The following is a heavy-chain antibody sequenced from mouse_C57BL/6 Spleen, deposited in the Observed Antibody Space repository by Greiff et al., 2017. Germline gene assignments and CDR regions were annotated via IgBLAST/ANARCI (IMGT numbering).Heavy chain of an antibody. CDR3: ATYDYDDYFDY. CDR2: IYIGNGYT. CDR1: GYTFTSYG. V-gene: IGHV1-58*01. Sequence: EVQLQQSGAELVRPGSSGKMSCKTSGYTFTSYGINWVKQRPGQGLEWIGYIYIGNGYTESNEKFKGKATLTSDTSSSTAYMQLSSLTSEDSAIYFCATYDYDDYFDYWGQGTTLTVSS. J-gene: IGHJ2*01. D-gene: IGHD2-4*01.